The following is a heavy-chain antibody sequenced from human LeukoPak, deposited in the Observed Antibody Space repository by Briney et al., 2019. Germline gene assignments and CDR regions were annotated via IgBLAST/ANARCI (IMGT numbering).Heavy chain of an antibody. Sequence: SETLSLTCAVYGGSFSGYYWSWIRQPPGKGLEWNGEINHSGSTNYNPSLKSRVTISVDTSKNQFSLKLSSVTAADTAVYYCARGRVVAALGSNWFDPWGQGTLVTVSS. CDR2: INHSGST. D-gene: IGHD2-15*01. J-gene: IGHJ5*02. CDR3: ARGRVVAALGSNWFDP. V-gene: IGHV4-34*01. CDR1: GGSFSGYY.